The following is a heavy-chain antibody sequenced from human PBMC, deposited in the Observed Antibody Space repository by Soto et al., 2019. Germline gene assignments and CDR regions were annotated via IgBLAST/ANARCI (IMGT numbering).Heavy chain of an antibody. V-gene: IGHV4-34*01. CDR1: GGSFSGYY. CDR3: AREAFNYYGSGSYYVDFDY. CDR2: INHSGST. Sequence: SETLSLTCAVYGGSFSGYYWSWIRQPPGKGLEWIGEINHSGSTNYNPSLKSRVTISVDTSKNQFSLKLSSVTAADTAVYYCAREAFNYYGSGSYYVDFDYWGQGTLVTVSS. J-gene: IGHJ4*02. D-gene: IGHD3-10*01.